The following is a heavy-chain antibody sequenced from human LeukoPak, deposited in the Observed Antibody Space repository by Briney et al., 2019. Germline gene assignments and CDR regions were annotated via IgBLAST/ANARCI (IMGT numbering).Heavy chain of an antibody. CDR1: GYTFTGYY. V-gene: IGHV1-2*02. D-gene: IGHD2-2*01. J-gene: IGHJ6*02. Sequence: ASVKVSCTASGYTFTGYYMHWVRQAPGQGLEWMGWINPNSGGTNYAQKFQGRVTMTRDTSISTAYMELSRLRSDGTAVYYCARELNIVVVPAARGDGMDVWGQGIKVAVSS. CDR2: INPNSGGT. CDR3: ARELNIVVVPAARGDGMDV.